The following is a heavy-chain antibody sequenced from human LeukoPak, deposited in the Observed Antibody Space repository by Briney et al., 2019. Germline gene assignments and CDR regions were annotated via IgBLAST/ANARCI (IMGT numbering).Heavy chain of an antibody. J-gene: IGHJ4*02. CDR2: INSVGSGT. D-gene: IGHD3-10*01. CDR1: GFTPSSYW. Sequence: GGSLRLSCAASGFTPSSYWTHWVRPAPGKGLVWVSRINSVGSGTSYADSVKGRFTISRDNAKNTLYLQVKSLRAENTAVYFFARGVRGSFGYWGQGTLVTVSS. V-gene: IGHV3-74*01. CDR3: ARGVRGSFGY.